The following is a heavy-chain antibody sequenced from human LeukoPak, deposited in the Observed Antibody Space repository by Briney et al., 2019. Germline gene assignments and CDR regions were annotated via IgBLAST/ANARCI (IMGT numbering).Heavy chain of an antibody. J-gene: IGHJ4*02. CDR1: GFTFSSYS. CDR3: APYYYGSGTLGY. Sequence: GGSLRLSCAASGFTFSSYSMNWVRQAPGKGLEWVSSISSSSSYIYYADSVKGRFTISRDNAKNSLYLQINSLRAEDTAVYYCAPYYYGSGTLGYWGQGTLVTVSS. CDR2: ISSSSSYI. V-gene: IGHV3-21*01. D-gene: IGHD3-10*01.